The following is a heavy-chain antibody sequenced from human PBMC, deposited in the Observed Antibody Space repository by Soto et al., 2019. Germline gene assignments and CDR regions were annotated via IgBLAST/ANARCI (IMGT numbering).Heavy chain of an antibody. CDR2: ISGSNGDT. CDR3: GRGGLAVSGTYDY. V-gene: IGHV1-18*01. J-gene: IGHJ4*02. Sequence: QVQLVQSGAEVKESGASVKVSCKASGYTFTNYGVAWVRRAPGQGLEWMGWISGSNGDTKYAQNLQHRVSLTTDTSTNTAYMELRSLRPDDTAIYFCGRGGLAVSGTYDYGGQGTLVTVSS. D-gene: IGHD6-19*01. CDR1: GYTFTNYG.